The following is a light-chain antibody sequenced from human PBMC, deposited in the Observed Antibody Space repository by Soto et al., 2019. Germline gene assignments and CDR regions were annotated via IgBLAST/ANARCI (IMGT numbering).Light chain of an antibody. CDR3: QQYGSSLSIT. CDR1: QSVSSSY. V-gene: IGKV3-20*01. Sequence: EIVLTQSPGTLSLSPGERATLSCRASQSVSSSYLAWYQQKPGQAPRLLIYGASSRATGIPDRFSGSGSGTDSTLTISRLEPEDFAVYYCQQYGSSLSITFGQGTRLEI. J-gene: IGKJ5*01. CDR2: GAS.